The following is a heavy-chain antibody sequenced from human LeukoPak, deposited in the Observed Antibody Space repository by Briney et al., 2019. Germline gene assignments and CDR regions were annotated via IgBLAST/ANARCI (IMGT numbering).Heavy chain of an antibody. V-gene: IGHV4-39*07. D-gene: IGHD6-13*01. CDR1: GGSISSSSYY. CDR3: ARDRGTAAPHYYFDY. J-gene: IGHJ4*02. Sequence: PSETLSLTCTVSGGSISSSSYYWGWIRQPPGKGLEWIGSIYYSGSTYYNPSLKSRVTISVDTSKNQFSLKLSSVTAADTAVYYCARDRGTAAPHYYFDYWGQGTLVTVSS. CDR2: IYYSGST.